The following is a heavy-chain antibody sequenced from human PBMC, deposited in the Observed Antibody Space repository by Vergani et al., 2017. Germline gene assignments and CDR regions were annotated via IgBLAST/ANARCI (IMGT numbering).Heavy chain of an antibody. Sequence: QVQLQESGPGLVKPPGTLSLTCAVSGGSISSSNWWSWVRQPPGKGLEWIGSLYYSGSTYYNPSLKSRVTISVDTSKNQFSLKLSSVTAADTAVYYCARQYCSSTSCYGNFILDYYYGMDVWGQGTTVTVSS. D-gene: IGHD2-2*01. J-gene: IGHJ6*02. CDR1: GGSISSSNW. CDR2: LYYSGST. CDR3: ARQYCSSTSCYGNFILDYYYGMDV. V-gene: IGHV4-4*03.